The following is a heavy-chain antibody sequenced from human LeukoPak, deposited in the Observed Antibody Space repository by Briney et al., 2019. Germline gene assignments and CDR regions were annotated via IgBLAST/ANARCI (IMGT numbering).Heavy chain of an antibody. V-gene: IGHV1-2*02. Sequence: ASVKVSCKASGYTFTGYYMHWVRQAPGQGLEWMGWINPNSGGTNYAQKFQGRVTMTRDTSISTAYMELSRLRSDDTAVYYCARDPLLYDFWSGPYYFDYWGQGTLVTVSS. J-gene: IGHJ4*02. CDR2: INPNSGGT. CDR3: ARDPLLYDFWSGPYYFDY. D-gene: IGHD3-3*01. CDR1: GYTFTGYY.